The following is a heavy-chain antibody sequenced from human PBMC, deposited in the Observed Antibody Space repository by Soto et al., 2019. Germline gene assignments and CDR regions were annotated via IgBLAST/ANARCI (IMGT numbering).Heavy chain of an antibody. J-gene: IGHJ5*02. CDR1: GGSISSFTYY. Sequence: AETLSLTCSVSGGSISSFTYYWGWIRQPPGKGLEWIGTVYYNEDSYYNASLKSRVTITVDTAKNQLSLNLRSVTAADTSMYFCARRARYYGSPGWFDPWGPGTLVTVSS. CDR2: VYYNEDS. V-gene: IGHV4-39*01. D-gene: IGHD3-10*01. CDR3: ARRARYYGSPGWFDP.